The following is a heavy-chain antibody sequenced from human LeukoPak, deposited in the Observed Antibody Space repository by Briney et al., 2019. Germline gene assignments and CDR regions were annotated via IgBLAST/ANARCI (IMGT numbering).Heavy chain of an antibody. J-gene: IGHJ3*02. V-gene: IGHV4-59*01. Sequence: PSETLSLTCTVSGGSISSYYWSWIRQPPGKGLEWIEYIYYSGSTNYNPSLKSRVTISVDTSKNQFSLKLSSVTAADTAVYYCARVPKRFLDWSTHAFDIWGQGTMVTVSS. CDR1: GGSISSYY. D-gene: IGHD3-3*01. CDR3: ARVPKRFLDWSTHAFDI. CDR2: IYYSGST.